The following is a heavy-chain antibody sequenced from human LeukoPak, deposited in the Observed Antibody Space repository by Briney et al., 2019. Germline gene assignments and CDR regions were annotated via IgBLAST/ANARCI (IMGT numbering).Heavy chain of an antibody. CDR1: GYTLTELS. D-gene: IGHD6-19*01. Sequence: ASVKVSCKVSGYTLTELSLHWVRQAPGKGLEWMGGFDPEDGETIYAQKFQGRVTMTEDTSTDTAYMELSSLRSEDTAVYYCATAPTYSSGWFYFDYWGQGTLVTVSS. CDR2: FDPEDGET. V-gene: IGHV1-24*01. J-gene: IGHJ4*02. CDR3: ATAPTYSSGWFYFDY.